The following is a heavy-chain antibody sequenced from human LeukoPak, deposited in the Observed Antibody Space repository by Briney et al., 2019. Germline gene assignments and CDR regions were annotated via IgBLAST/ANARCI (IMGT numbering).Heavy chain of an antibody. Sequence: GASVKVSCKASGYTFTSYDINWVRQATGQGLEWMGWMNPNSGNTGYAQKFQGRVTMTRNTSISTAYMELSSLRSEDTAVYHCARGLTYDSSTYYISIPLDYWGQGTLVTVSS. D-gene: IGHD3-22*01. CDR2: MNPNSGNT. CDR3: ARGLTYDSSTYYISIPLDY. CDR1: GYTFTSYD. J-gene: IGHJ4*02. V-gene: IGHV1-8*01.